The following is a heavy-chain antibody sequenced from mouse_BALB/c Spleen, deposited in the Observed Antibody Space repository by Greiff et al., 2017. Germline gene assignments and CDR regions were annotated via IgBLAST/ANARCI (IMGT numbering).Heavy chain of an antibody. CDR2: INPGSGGT. J-gene: IGHJ3*01. Sequence: VQLQQSGAELVRPGTSVKVSCKASGYAFTNYLIEWVKQRPGQGLEWIGVINPGSGGTNYNEKFKGKATLTADKSSSTAYMQLSSLTSDDSAVYFCARNPSWAYWGQGTLVTVSA. CDR3: ARNPSWAY. V-gene: IGHV1-54*01. CDR1: GYAFTNYL.